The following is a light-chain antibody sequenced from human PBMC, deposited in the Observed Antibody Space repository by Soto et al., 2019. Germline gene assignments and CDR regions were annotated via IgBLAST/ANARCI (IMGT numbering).Light chain of an antibody. CDR3: QQYATSPWT. V-gene: IGKV3-20*01. CDR1: QSVTNSY. J-gene: IGKJ1*01. CDR2: GAL. Sequence: ETVLTQSPGTLSLSPGERATLSCRASQSVTNSYLAWFQQKPGQAPRLLIFGALSRATGIPDRFSGSGSGTDFTLTISRLEPEDFAVHYCQQYATSPWTFGQGTKVDIK.